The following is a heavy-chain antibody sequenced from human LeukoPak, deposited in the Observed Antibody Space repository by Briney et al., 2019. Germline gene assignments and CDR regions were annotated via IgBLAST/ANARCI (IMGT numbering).Heavy chain of an antibody. Sequence: GASVKVSCKASGYTFTSYEINWVRQATGRGLEWMGWMNPNSGNTGYAQKFQGRVTITRNTSISTAYMELSSLRSEDTAVYYCARGGYSSSSAYDYWGQGTLVTVSS. CDR2: MNPNSGNT. V-gene: IGHV1-8*03. CDR3: ARGGYSSSSAYDY. D-gene: IGHD6-6*01. J-gene: IGHJ4*02. CDR1: GYTFTSYE.